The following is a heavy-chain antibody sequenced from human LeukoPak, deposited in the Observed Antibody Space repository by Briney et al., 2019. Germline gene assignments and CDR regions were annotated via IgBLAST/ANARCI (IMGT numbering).Heavy chain of an antibody. CDR3: AILTTVTSNFDY. D-gene: IGHD4-17*01. Sequence: SETLSLTCAVSGGSISSSNWWSWVRQPPGKGLEWIGESYHSGSTNYNPSLKSRVAISVDKSKNQFSLKLSSVTAADTAVYYCAILTTVTSNFDYWGQGTLVTVSS. V-gene: IGHV4-4*02. CDR1: GGSISSSNW. J-gene: IGHJ4*02. CDR2: SYHSGST.